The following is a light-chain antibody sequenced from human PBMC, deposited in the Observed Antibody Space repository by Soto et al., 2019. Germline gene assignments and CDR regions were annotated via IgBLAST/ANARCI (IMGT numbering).Light chain of an antibody. CDR1: QSVSNNY. J-gene: IGKJ1*01. CDR3: QQRSNWPPWT. CDR2: DAS. Sequence: EIVLTQSPGTRSLSPLERATPAFMASQSVSNNYLAWYQQKPGQAPRLLIYDASNRATGIPARFSGSGSGTDFTLTISSLEPEHFAVYYCQQRSNWPPWTFGQGTKVDIK. V-gene: IGKV3-11*01.